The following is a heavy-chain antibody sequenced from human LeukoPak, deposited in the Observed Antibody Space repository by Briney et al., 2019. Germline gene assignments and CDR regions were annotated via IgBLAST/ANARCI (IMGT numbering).Heavy chain of an antibody. CDR3: AGREYTSSSGYY. CDR1: GYTFTDYY. Sequence: GASVKVSCKASGYTFTDYYLHWVRQAPGQGLEWMGRINPNNGGTNYAQKFQGRVTMTRDTSISTAYMELSSLRSDDTAVYYCAGREYTSSSGYYWGQGTLVTVSS. D-gene: IGHD6-6*01. J-gene: IGHJ4*02. CDR2: INPNNGGT. V-gene: IGHV1-2*06.